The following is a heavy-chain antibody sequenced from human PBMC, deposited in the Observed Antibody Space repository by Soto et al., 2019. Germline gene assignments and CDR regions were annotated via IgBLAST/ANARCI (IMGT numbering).Heavy chain of an antibody. CDR3: ARAAGDGEWLDENWFDP. CDR2: IIPIFGTA. Sequence: QVQLVQSGAEVKKPGSSVKVSCKASGGTFSSYAISWVRQAPGQGLEWMGGIIPIFGTANYAQKFQGRVTITADESTSTAYMELSSLRSEDTAVYYCARAAGDGEWLDENWFDPWGQGTLVTVSS. J-gene: IGHJ5*02. V-gene: IGHV1-69*12. CDR1: GGTFSSYA. D-gene: IGHD3-3*01.